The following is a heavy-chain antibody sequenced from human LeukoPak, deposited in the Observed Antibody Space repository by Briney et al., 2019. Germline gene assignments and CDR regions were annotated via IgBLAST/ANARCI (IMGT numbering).Heavy chain of an antibody. Sequence: PGGSLRLSCAASGFTFSSYSMNWVRQAPGKGLEWVSYISSSSSTIYYADSVKGRFTISRDNAKNSLYLQMNSLRAEDTAVYYCARVPINTYYDILTGYYNVGGFDYWGQGTLVTVSS. CDR2: ISSSSSTI. D-gene: IGHD3-9*01. J-gene: IGHJ4*02. V-gene: IGHV3-48*04. CDR3: ARVPINTYYDILTGYYNVGGFDY. CDR1: GFTFSSYS.